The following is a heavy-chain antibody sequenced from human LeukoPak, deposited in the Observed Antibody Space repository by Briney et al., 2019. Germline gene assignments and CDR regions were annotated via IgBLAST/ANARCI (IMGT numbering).Heavy chain of an antibody. J-gene: IGHJ6*02. CDR2: IIPILGIA. Sequence: ASVKVSCKASGGTFSSYAISWVRQAPGQGLEWMGRIIPILGIANYAQKFQGRVTITADKSTSTAYMELSSLRSEDTAVYYCARDQTWEGMDVWGQGTTVTVSS. D-gene: IGHD1-26*01. V-gene: IGHV1-69*04. CDR1: GGTFSSYA. CDR3: ARDQTWEGMDV.